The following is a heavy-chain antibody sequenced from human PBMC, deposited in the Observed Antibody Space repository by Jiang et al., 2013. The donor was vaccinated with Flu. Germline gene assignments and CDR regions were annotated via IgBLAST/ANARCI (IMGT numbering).Heavy chain of an antibody. V-gene: IGHV4-39*01. CDR3: ARLDDYGDSIDY. Sequence: LLKPSETLSLTCTVSGGSISSSSYYWGWIRQPPGKGLEWIGSIYYSGSTYYNPSLKSRVTISVDTSKNQFSLKLSSVTAADTAVYYCARLDDYGDSIDYWGQGTLVTVSS. J-gene: IGHJ4*02. D-gene: IGHD4-17*01. CDR1: GGSISSSSYY. CDR2: IYYSGST.